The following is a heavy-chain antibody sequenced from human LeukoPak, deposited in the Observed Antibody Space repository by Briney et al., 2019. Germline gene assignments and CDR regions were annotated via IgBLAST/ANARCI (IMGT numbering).Heavy chain of an antibody. CDR2: ISSSSSYI. J-gene: IGHJ4*02. Sequence: GSLRLSCAASGFTFSSYSMNWVRQAPGKGLEWVSSISSSSSYIYYADSVKGRFTISRDNAKNSLYLQMNSLRAEDTAVYYCAREWDYDSSGYYPFFWGQGTLVTVSS. D-gene: IGHD3-22*01. CDR3: AREWDYDSSGYYPFF. CDR1: GFTFSSYS. V-gene: IGHV3-21*01.